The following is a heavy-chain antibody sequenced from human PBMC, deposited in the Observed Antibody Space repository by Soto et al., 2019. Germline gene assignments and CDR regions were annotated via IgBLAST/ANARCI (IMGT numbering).Heavy chain of an antibody. V-gene: IGHV3-30*19. CDR3: ARWGPPGELDV. CDR1: GFTFRSYV. J-gene: IGHJ1*01. D-gene: IGHD3-16*01. CDR2: TSYDGRDK. Sequence: QVQLVESGGGVVQPGTSLRVSCVGSGFTFRSYVIHWVRQAPGKGLEWVALTSYDGRDKYYADSVRGRFTISKENSRNTVDLEVDSLKLEEAARYYCARWGPPGELDVGGQGTLVAVSS.